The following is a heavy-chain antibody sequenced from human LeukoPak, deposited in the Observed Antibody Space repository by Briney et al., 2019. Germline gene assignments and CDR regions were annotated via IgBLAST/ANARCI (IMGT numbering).Heavy chain of an antibody. CDR1: GGSFSGYY. J-gene: IGHJ3*02. D-gene: IGHD1-26*01. Sequence: PSETLSLTCAVYGGSFSGYYWSWIRQPPGKGLEWIGEINHSGSTNYNPSLKSRVTISVDTSRNQFSLKLSSVTAADTAVYYCASETSRVGATRIDAFDIWGQGTMVTVSS. CDR3: ASETSRVGATRIDAFDI. V-gene: IGHV4-34*01. CDR2: INHSGST.